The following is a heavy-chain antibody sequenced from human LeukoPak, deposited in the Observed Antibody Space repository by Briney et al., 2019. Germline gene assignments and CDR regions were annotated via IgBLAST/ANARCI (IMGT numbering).Heavy chain of an antibody. CDR1: GGSISSYY. CDR2: IYTSGST. Sequence: PSETLSLTCTVSGGSISSYYWSWIRQPPGKGLEWIGYIYTSGSTNYNPSLKSRVTISVDTSKNQFSLKLSSVTAADTAVYYCARQANDYVWGSYSGAYYFDYWGQGTLVTVSS. V-gene: IGHV4-4*08. CDR3: ARQANDYVWGSYSGAYYFDY. D-gene: IGHD3-16*01. J-gene: IGHJ4*02.